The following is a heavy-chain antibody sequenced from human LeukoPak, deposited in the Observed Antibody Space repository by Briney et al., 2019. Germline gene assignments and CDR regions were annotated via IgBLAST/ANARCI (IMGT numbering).Heavy chain of an antibody. Sequence: GGSLRLSRAASGFTFSNYAMRWVRQAPGKGLEWVSGISGSGDSTYYADSVKGRFTISRDNSKNTLYLQMSSLRAEDTVVYYCAREPHGGSGTYVYYYYYYMDVWGKGTTVTVS. CDR3: AREPHGGSGTYVYYYYYYMDV. CDR2: ISGSGDST. J-gene: IGHJ6*03. D-gene: IGHD3-10*01. V-gene: IGHV3-23*01. CDR1: GFTFSNYA.